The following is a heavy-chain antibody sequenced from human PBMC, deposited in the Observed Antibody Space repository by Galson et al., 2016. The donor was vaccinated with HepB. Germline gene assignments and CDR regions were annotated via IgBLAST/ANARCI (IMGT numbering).Heavy chain of an antibody. D-gene: IGHD6-19*01. CDR3: AREGAVAVNFIDP. CDR2: IYSSGST. CDR1: GGSINSHY. V-gene: IGHV4-59*11. J-gene: IGHJ5*02. Sequence: SETLSLTCTVSGGSINSHYWTWIRQSPGKGLEWIGNIYSSGSTNYNPSLKSRVIISLETSQNQFSLSLSSVTAADTAVYYCAREGAVAVNFIDPWGQGILVTVSS.